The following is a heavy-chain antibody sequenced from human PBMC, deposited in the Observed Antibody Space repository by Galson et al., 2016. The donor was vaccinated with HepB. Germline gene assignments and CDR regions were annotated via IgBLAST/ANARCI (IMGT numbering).Heavy chain of an antibody. CDR2: TYYRSKCYN. V-gene: IGHV6-1*01. J-gene: IGHJ3*02. CDR1: GDSVASNSGG. Sequence: CAISGDSVASNSGGWNWIRQSPSRGLEWLGRTYYRSKCYNDYAVSVKSRITINPDTSKNQFSLQLNSVTPEDTAAYYCSRDPAPLMYAFDIWGQGTMVTVSS. CDR3: SRDPAPLMYAFDI. D-gene: IGHD2-8*01.